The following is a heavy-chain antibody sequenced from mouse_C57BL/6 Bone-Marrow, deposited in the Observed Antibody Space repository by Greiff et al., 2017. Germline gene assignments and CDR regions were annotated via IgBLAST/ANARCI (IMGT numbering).Heavy chain of an antibody. D-gene: IGHD2-2*01. CDR1: GYTFTDYA. J-gene: IGHJ2*01. CDR3: ARREIYYGYDGDYFDY. Sequence: VKVVESGPELVRPGVSVKISCKGSGYTFTDYAMHWVKQSHAKSLEWIGVISTYYGDASSNQKFKDKATMTVDKSSSTAYMELARLTSEDSAVYYCARREIYYGYDGDYFDYWGQGTTLTVSS. V-gene: IGHV1-67*01. CDR2: ISTYYGDA.